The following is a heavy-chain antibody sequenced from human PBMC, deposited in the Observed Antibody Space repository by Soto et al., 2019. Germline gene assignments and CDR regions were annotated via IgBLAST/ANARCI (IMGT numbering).Heavy chain of an antibody. Sequence: QVQLVKSGAEVKKPGSSVKVSCKASGGTFSSYAISLVRQAPGQGLEWMGGIIPIFGTANYAQKFQGRVPITADETKSTAYMELRSLRSEDTAVYYCARGQRVNHFDYWGQGTLVTVAS. CDR2: IIPIFGTA. CDR1: GGTFSSYA. J-gene: IGHJ4*02. D-gene: IGHD5-18*01. V-gene: IGHV1-69*19. CDR3: ARGQRVNHFDY.